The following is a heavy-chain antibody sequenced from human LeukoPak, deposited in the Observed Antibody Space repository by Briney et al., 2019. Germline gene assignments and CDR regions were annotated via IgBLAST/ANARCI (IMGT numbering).Heavy chain of an antibody. CDR3: ARRDRWTED. CDR1: GGSISNYY. D-gene: IGHD3-16*02. J-gene: IGHJ4*02. Sequence: SETLSLTCTVSGGSISNYYWSWVRQPPGKGLEWIGYIYYSGSTYYDPSLKSRVTISVDTSKNQFSLKLSSVTAADTAVYYCARRDRWTEDWGQGTLVTVSS. V-gene: IGHV4-59*01. CDR2: IYYSGST.